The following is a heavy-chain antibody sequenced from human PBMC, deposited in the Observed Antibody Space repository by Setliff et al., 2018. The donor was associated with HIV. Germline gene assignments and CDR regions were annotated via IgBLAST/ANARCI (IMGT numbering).Heavy chain of an antibody. CDR1: GGTVSSYA. CDR3: ARGFEVESSGWFDP. CDR2: IIPIFGPA. Sequence: SVKVSCKASGGTVSSYAINWVRQAPGQGLGWMGGIIPIFGPANYAQKFQDRVTITTDESTSTAYMELSRRTSEDTAVYYCARGFEVESSGWFDPWGQGTLVTVSS. V-gene: IGHV1-69*05. D-gene: IGHD3-9*01. J-gene: IGHJ5*02.